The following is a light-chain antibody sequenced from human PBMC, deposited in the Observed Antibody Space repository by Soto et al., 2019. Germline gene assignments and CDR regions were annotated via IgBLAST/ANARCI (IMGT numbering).Light chain of an antibody. Sequence: QSALTQPASVSGSPGQSIAISCTGTSSDVGGYDYVSWYQQQPDKAPKLIIYEVTQRPSGVSHRFSGSKSGNTASLTISWLQAEDEADYYCSSHTSANTRVFGTGTKVT. CDR3: SSHTSANTRV. V-gene: IGLV2-14*01. CDR1: SSDVGGYDY. CDR2: EVT. J-gene: IGLJ1*01.